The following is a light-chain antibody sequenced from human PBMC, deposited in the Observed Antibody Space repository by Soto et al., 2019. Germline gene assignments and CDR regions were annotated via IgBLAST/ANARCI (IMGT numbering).Light chain of an antibody. V-gene: IGKV3-15*01. CDR3: QQYNNWPGT. Sequence: EIVLTQSPGTLSVPPGERATLSCRASQSVSSKLAWYQQKPGQAPRLLFYGASTGAAGIPARFSGSGSETEFTLSISSLQSEDFAVYYCQQYNNWPGTFGQGTKV. CDR1: QSVSSK. CDR2: GAS. J-gene: IGKJ1*01.